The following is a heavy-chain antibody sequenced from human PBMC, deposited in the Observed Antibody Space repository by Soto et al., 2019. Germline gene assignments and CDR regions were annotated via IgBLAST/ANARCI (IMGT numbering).Heavy chain of an antibody. CDR3: AKDQYYRYYYYGMDV. Sequence: GGSLRLSCAASGFTFSSYAMSWVRQAPGKGLEWVSAISGSGGSTYYADSVKGRFTISRDNSKNTLYLQMNSLRAEDTAVYYCAKDQYYRYYYYGMDVWGQGTTVTVSS. J-gene: IGHJ6*02. CDR2: ISGSGGST. D-gene: IGHD3-10*01. V-gene: IGHV3-23*01. CDR1: GFTFSSYA.